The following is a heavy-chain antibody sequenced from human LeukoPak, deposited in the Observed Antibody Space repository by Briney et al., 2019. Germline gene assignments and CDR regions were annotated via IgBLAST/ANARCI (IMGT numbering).Heavy chain of an antibody. V-gene: IGHV4-59*12. J-gene: IGHJ4*02. CDR3: ARGGSFWGVSRTFDY. Sequence: SETLSLTCTVSGGSINSYYWSWIRQPPGKGLEWIGYIYYSGSTNYNPSLKSRVTMSVDTSKNQFSLKLSSVTAADTAVYYCARGGSFWGVSRTFDYWGQGTLVTVSS. D-gene: IGHD3-16*01. CDR2: IYYSGST. CDR1: GGSINSYY.